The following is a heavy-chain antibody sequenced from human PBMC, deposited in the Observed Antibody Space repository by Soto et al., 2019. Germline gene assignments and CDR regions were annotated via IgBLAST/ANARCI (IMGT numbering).Heavy chain of an antibody. V-gene: IGHV3-30-3*01. J-gene: IGHJ1*01. D-gene: IGHD2-15*01. CDR2: ISYDGSNK. CDR3: AREEAYCSGGSCPLQH. Sequence: GGSLRLSCAASGFTFSSYAMHWVRQAPGKGLEWVAVISYDGSNKYYADSVKGRFTISRDNSKNTLYLQMNSLRAEDTAVYYCAREEAYCSGGSCPLQHWGQGTLVTVSS. CDR1: GFTFSSYA.